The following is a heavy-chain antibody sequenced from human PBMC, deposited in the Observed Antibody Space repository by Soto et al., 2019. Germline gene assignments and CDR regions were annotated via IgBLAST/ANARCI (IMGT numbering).Heavy chain of an antibody. CDR3: AGRSSLASVQVYFGEISNYNWFDP. Sequence: SETLSLTCTFSNFNIRSAIYYWGWIRQPPGKGLEWIGSIYHSGSTYYNPSLQGRVTISVDTSKNQFSLKLSSVTAADTAVYFCAGRSSLASVQVYFGEISNYNWFDPWGQGTLVTVSS. CDR2: IYHSGST. CDR1: NFNIRSAIYY. J-gene: IGHJ5*02. D-gene: IGHD3-10*01. V-gene: IGHV4-39*01.